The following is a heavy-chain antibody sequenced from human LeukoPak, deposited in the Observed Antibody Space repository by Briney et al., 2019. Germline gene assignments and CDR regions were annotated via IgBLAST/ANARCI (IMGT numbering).Heavy chain of an antibody. Sequence: KPSETLSLTCTVSGGSISSSSYYWGWNRQPPGKGLEWIGSIYYSGSTYYNPSLKSRVTISVDTSKNQFSLKLSSVTAADTAVYYCAREPLGGWYVHFDYWGRGTLVTVSS. CDR1: GGSISSSSYY. D-gene: IGHD6-19*01. CDR3: AREPLGGWYVHFDY. V-gene: IGHV4-39*07. J-gene: IGHJ4*02. CDR2: IYYSGST.